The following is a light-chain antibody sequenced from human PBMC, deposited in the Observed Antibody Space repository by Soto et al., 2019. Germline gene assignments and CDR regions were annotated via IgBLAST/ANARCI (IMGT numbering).Light chain of an antibody. J-gene: IGKJ2*02. CDR3: QQSYSTRRT. Sequence: DIQMTQSPSSLSASVGDRVTITCRASQSISTYLNWYQQKVGKAPKLLIYAASSLQRGVPSRFSGSGSGTDFTLNISSLQPEDFATYYCQQSYSTRRTFGQGTKLEIK. CDR2: AAS. CDR1: QSISTY. V-gene: IGKV1-39*01.